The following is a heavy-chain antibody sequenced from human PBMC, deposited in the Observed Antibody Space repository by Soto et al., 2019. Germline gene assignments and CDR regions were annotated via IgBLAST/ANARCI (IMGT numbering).Heavy chain of an antibody. CDR2: VLYSGGD. V-gene: IGHV4-61*01. J-gene: IGHJ4*02. Sequence: QVQLQESGPGLVKPSETLSLTCIVSGGSVSSGSHYWSWIRQPPGKELEFIAFVLYSGGDNYNPSLKSRVTTSIDTSKNQCSLNLRSVTAADTAVYYCARGRGYAYGIDYWGQGILVTVSS. D-gene: IGHD5-18*01. CDR3: ARGRGYAYGIDY. CDR1: GGSVSSGSHY.